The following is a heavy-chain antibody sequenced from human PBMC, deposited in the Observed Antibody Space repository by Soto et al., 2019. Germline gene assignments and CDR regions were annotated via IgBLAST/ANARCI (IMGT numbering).Heavy chain of an antibody. Sequence: GGSLRLSCAASGFTFSSYAMSWVRQAPGKGLEWVSAISGSGGSTYYAEYVKGRFTISRDNSKNTLYLQMNSLRAEDTAVYYCAKEGYYYDSSGYYSVVFDYWGQGTLVTVSS. D-gene: IGHD3-22*01. J-gene: IGHJ4*02. CDR2: ISGSGGST. CDR3: AKEGYYYDSSGYYSVVFDY. CDR1: GFTFSSYA. V-gene: IGHV3-23*01.